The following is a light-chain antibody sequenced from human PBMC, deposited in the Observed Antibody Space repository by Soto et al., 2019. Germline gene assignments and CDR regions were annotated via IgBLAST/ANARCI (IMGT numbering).Light chain of an antibody. Sequence: QSALTQPASVSGSPGQSITISCTGTSSDVGSYHLVSWYQHHPGKAPKLMIYEGSKRPSGVSNRFSGSKSGNTASLTISGLQAEDEADYYCCSYAGSSPFVFGTGTKLTVL. J-gene: IGLJ1*01. CDR2: EGS. V-gene: IGLV2-23*01. CDR3: CSYAGSSPFV. CDR1: SSDVGSYHL.